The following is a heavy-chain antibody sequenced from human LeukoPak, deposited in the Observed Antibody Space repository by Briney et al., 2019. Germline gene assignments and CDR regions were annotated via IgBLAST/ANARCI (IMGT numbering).Heavy chain of an antibody. Sequence: SETLSLTCTVSGYSISSGYYWGWIRQPPGKGLEWIGSIYHSGSTYYNPSLKSRVTISVDTSKNQFSLKLSSVTAADTAVYYCAREGSIYDSSGYPDYWGQGTLVTVSS. D-gene: IGHD3-22*01. CDR2: IYHSGST. CDR3: AREGSIYDSSGYPDY. CDR1: GYSISSGYY. J-gene: IGHJ4*02. V-gene: IGHV4-38-2*02.